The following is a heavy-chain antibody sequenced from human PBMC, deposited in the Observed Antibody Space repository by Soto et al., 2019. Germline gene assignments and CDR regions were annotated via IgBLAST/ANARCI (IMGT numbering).Heavy chain of an antibody. CDR3: ARVKESYSGRIRLYFLDL. J-gene: IGHJ5*02. D-gene: IGHD3-10*01. V-gene: IGHV3-33*01. Sequence: QVQLVESGGGVVQPGRSLRLSCAASGFSFMRQGMSWVRQAPGQGLEWVSIIWYDGSNEYYGDSVKGRFTISIDSYKNTLYLQMNSLRAEDTAVYYCARVKESYSGRIRLYFLDLWGQGALVTVSS. CDR2: IWYDGSNE. CDR1: GFSFMRQG.